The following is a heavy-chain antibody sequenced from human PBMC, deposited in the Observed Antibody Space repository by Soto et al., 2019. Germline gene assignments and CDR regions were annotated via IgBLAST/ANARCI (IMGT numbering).Heavy chain of an antibody. D-gene: IGHD3-10*01. CDR1: GGSISSYY. V-gene: IGHV4-59*01. CDR3: ARYSYGSDYYFDY. Sequence: PSETLSLTCTVSGGSISSYYWSWIRQPPGKGLEWIGYIYYSGSTNYNPPLKSRVTMSVDTSKNQFSLKLSAVIAADTAIYYCARYSYGSDYYFDYWGQGTLVTVSS. J-gene: IGHJ4*02. CDR2: IYYSGST.